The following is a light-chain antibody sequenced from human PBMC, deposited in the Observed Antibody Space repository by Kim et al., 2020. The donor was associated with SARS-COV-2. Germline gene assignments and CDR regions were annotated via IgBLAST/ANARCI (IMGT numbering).Light chain of an antibody. CDR3: ISYADSNNLRL. CDR1: SSDIGGFNS. CDR2: EVS. J-gene: IGLJ1*01. Sequence: SFPISCAGTSSDIGGFNSVSWYQPHPGKAPKLMIYEVSKRPSGVPDRFSGSKSGNTASLTVSGLQAEDEADYYCISYADSNNLRLFGTGTKVTVL. V-gene: IGLV2-8*01.